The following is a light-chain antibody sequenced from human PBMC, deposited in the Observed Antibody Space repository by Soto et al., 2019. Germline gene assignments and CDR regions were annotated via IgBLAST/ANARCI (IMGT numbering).Light chain of an antibody. CDR1: QSVGGY. Sequence: DIQMTQSPSSLSASVGDRVTITCRASQSVGGYLNWYQHKPGKAPKLLIYAASTLQSGVPSRFSGSGSGTEFIITISSLQPEDFVIYFCQHSYSTPWTFGQGTKVEIK. CDR3: QHSYSTPWT. J-gene: IGKJ1*01. V-gene: IGKV1-39*01. CDR2: AAS.